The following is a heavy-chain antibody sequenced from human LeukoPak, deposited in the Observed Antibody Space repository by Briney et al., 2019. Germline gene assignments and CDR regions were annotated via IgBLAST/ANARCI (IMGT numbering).Heavy chain of an antibody. CDR3: AKDRAPSFYYDYTH. Sequence: PGGSLRLSCAASGFTFSGFWMRWVRQAPGKGLAWVANIKQDGSDKYYMDSVKGRFTISRDNARNSLYLQMNSLRVEDTALYYCAKDRAPSFYYDYTHWGQGTQVTVSS. CDR1: GFTFSGFW. CDR2: IKQDGSDK. V-gene: IGHV3-7*01. D-gene: IGHD3-3*01. J-gene: IGHJ4*02.